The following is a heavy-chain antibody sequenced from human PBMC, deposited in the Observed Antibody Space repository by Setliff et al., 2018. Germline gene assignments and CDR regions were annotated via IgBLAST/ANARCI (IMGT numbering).Heavy chain of an antibody. CDR3: AKSYGSGSYRPLFDY. CDR1: GFTVSSNY. V-gene: IGHV3-23*01. D-gene: IGHD3-10*01. Sequence: GGSLRLSCAASGFTVSSNYMSWVRQAPGKGLEWVSSISNSGGSTFYADSVKGRFTISRDNSKNTLYVQMNSLRAEDTAVYYCAKSYGSGSYRPLFDYWGQGTLVTVSS. J-gene: IGHJ4*02. CDR2: ISNSGGST.